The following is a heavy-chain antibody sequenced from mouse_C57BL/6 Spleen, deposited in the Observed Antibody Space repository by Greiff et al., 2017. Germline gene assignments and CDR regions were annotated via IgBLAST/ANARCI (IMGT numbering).Heavy chain of an antibody. V-gene: IGHV1-72*01. CDR2: IDPNSGGT. CDR1: GYTFTSYW. D-gene: IGHD1-1*01. Sequence: QVQLQQPGAELVKPGASVQLSCKASGYTFTSYWMHWVKQRPGRGLEWIGRIDPNSGGTKYNEKFKSKATLTVDKPASTAYMQLSSLTSEASAVYEWARSYYYGSSYVYYAMDYWGQGTSVTVSS. CDR3: ARSYYYGSSYVYYAMDY. J-gene: IGHJ4*01.